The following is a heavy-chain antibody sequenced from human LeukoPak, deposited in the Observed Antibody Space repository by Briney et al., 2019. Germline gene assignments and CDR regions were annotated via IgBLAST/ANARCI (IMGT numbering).Heavy chain of an antibody. J-gene: IGHJ4*02. Sequence: PGGSLRLSCAASGFTVSGDYMSWVRQAPGKGLEWASVIYRDGSTYYADSVKGRFTISRDNSRNTLYLQMNSLRADDTAMYYCARDGSGHVFDYWGQGTLVTVSS. D-gene: IGHD3-10*01. CDR1: GFTVSGDY. CDR2: IYRDGST. V-gene: IGHV3-66*01. CDR3: ARDGSGHVFDY.